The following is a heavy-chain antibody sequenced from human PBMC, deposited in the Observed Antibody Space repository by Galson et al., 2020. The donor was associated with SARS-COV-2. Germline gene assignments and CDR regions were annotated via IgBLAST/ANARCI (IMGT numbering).Heavy chain of an antibody. Sequence: GGSLRLSCAASGFTFSSYGMHWVRQAPGKGLEWVAVISYDGSNKYYADSVKGRFTISRDNSKNTLYLQMNSLRAEDTAVYYCAKDRYCSGGSCYSGLDYWGQGTLVTVSS. D-gene: IGHD2-15*01. V-gene: IGHV3-30*18. CDR3: AKDRYCSGGSCYSGLDY. CDR2: ISYDGSNK. J-gene: IGHJ4*02. CDR1: GFTFSSYG.